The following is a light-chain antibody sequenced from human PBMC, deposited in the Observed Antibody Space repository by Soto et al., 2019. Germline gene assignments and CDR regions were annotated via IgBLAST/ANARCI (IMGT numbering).Light chain of an antibody. CDR1: QSIGRW. CDR3: QQYNSYWT. CDR2: DAS. Sequence: DIQMTQSPSTLSASVGERVTITCRASQSIGRWLAWYQQKPGKAPKVLIYDASTLKSGVPSRFSGSGSGTDFTLTISSLQPDDFAIYYCQQYNSYWTFXQGTKVDIK. V-gene: IGKV1-5*01. J-gene: IGKJ1*01.